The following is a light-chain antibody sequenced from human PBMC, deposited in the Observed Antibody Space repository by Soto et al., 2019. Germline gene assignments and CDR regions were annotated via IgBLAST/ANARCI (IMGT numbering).Light chain of an antibody. J-gene: IGKJ4*01. Sequence: DIQMTQSPSTLSASVGDRVTITCRASQSISSWLAWYQQKPGKAPKLLIYKASSLESGVPSRFSGSGSGTEFTLTTSSLQPDDFATDYCQQYNSNPLTFGGGTKVEIK. CDR3: QQYNSNPLT. CDR1: QSISSW. CDR2: KAS. V-gene: IGKV1-5*03.